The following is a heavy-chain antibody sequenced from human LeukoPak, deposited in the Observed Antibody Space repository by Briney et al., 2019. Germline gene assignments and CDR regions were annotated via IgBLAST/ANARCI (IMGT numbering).Heavy chain of an antibody. V-gene: IGHV1-46*01. CDR2: INPSGGST. J-gene: IGHJ4*02. CDR1: GYTFTSYY. Sequence: VASVKVSCKASGYTFTSYYMHWGRQAPGQGLEWMGIINPSGGSTSYAQKFQGRVTMTRDTSTSTVYMELSSLRSEDTAVYYCARGGRIAARPGYIGYWGQGTLVTVSS. CDR3: ARGGRIAARPGYIGY. D-gene: IGHD6-6*01.